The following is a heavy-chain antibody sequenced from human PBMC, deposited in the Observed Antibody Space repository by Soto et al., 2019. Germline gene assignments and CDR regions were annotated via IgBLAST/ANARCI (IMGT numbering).Heavy chain of an antibody. V-gene: IGHV4-4*07. J-gene: IGHJ6*02. Sequence: AETLSLTCTVSGGAISSYYWRWVRQPAGKGLEWIARIYTSGSTNYNPSLKSRVTMSVDTSKNQFSLKLSSVTAADTAVYYCARTIVRGYYYYGMDVWGQGTTVTVSS. CDR2: IYTSGST. D-gene: IGHD3-10*01. CDR3: ARTIVRGYYYYGMDV. CDR1: GGAISSYY.